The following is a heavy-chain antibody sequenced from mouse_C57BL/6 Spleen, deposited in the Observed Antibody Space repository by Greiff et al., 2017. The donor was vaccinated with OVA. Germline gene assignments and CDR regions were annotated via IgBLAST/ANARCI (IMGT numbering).Heavy chain of an antibody. CDR2: IHPSDSDT. V-gene: IGHV1-74*01. CDR1: GYTFTSYW. D-gene: IGHD2-4*01. J-gene: IGHJ3*01. Sequence: QVQLQQPGAELVKPGASVKVSCKASGYTFTSYWMHWVKQRPGQGLEWIGRIHPSDSDTNYNQKFKGKATLTVDKSSSTAYMQLSSLTSEDSAVYYCAAPYDYDQAWFAYWGQGTLVTVSA. CDR3: AAPYDYDQAWFAY.